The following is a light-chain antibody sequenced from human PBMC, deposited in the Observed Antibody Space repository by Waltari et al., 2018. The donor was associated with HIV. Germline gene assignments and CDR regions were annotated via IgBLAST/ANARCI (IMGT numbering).Light chain of an antibody. Sequence: QSALTQPASVSGSPGQSITISCTGTSSDVGGYNLVSWYQQHPGKAPKLMIYEVSKRPSGVSNRFSGSKSGNTASLTISGLQAEDEADYYCCAYAGSTTYVSVGGGTKLTVL. CDR3: CAYAGSTTYVS. CDR2: EVS. CDR1: SSDVGGYNL. V-gene: IGLV2-23*02. J-gene: IGLJ2*01.